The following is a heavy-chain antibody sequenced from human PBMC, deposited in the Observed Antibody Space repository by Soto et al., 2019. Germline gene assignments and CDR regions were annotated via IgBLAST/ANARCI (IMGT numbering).Heavy chain of an antibody. D-gene: IGHD3-16*01. Sequence: PSETLSLTCTVSGGSISSYYWSWIRQPPGKGLEWIGYIYYSGSTSYNPSLKSRVTISVDTSKNQFSLKLSSVTAADTAVYYCAGGSPVAYWGQGTLVTVSS. V-gene: IGHV4-59*01. J-gene: IGHJ4*02. CDR2: IYYSGST. CDR1: GGSISSYY. CDR3: AGGSPVAY.